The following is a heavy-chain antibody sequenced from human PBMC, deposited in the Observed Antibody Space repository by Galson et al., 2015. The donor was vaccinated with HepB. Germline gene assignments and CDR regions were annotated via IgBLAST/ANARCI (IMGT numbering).Heavy chain of an antibody. D-gene: IGHD6-19*01. V-gene: IGHV3-13*04. CDR3: AREVGGWLSYGMDV. J-gene: IGHJ6*02. Sequence: SLRLSCAASGFTFSSYDMHWVRQATGKGLEWVSAIGTAGDTYYPGSVKGRFTISRENAKNSLYLQMNSLRAGDTAVYYCAREVGGWLSYGMDVWGQGTTVTVSS. CDR1: GFTFSSYD. CDR2: IGTAGDT.